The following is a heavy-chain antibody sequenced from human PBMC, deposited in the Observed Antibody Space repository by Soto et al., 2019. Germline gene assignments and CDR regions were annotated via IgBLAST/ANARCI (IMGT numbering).Heavy chain of an antibody. CDR3: TLNHCAGGGCYDRDY. J-gene: IGHJ1*01. CDR2: ISSGGSP. D-gene: IGHD2-15*01. V-gene: IGHV4-31*11. CDR1: DESVTSPGNY. Sequence: SDTLSLTCDVSDESVTSPGNYWNWIRQRPDTGLEWIGYISSGGSPFYNPSLKSRVVISLDTSKNVISLTLRSVTAADTAVYYCTLNHCAGGGCYDRDYWGRGTRVTVSS.